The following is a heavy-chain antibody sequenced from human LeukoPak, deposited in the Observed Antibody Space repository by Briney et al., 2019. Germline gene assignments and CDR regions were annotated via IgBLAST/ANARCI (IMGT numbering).Heavy chain of an antibody. J-gene: IGHJ4*02. D-gene: IGHD3-22*01. CDR2: IYYSGVT. CDR1: GGSISSSSYY. CDR3: ARTNYYESSVSRGHDY. Sequence: PSETLSLTCTVSGGSISSSSYYWAWIRQPPGKGLEWIGRIYYSGVTYYHPSLKSRVTISADTSMNHFALKLSSVTAADTAVYYCARTNYYESSVSRGHDYWGQGTLVTVSS. V-gene: IGHV4-39*06.